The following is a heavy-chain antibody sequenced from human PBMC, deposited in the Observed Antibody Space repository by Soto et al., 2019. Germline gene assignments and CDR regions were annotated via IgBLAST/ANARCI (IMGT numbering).Heavy chain of an antibody. CDR1: GFTFNIYC. CDR2: ISYDGINQ. Sequence: GGSLRLSCAASGFTFNIYCIHWVRQAPYKGLEWVALISYDGINQYYADSVKGRFTISRDNSKNTLFLQMNSLRADDTAVYYCAKDQASGQGSFESGGQGTLVTLSS. J-gene: IGHJ4*02. V-gene: IGHV3-30*18. CDR3: AKDQASGQGSFES.